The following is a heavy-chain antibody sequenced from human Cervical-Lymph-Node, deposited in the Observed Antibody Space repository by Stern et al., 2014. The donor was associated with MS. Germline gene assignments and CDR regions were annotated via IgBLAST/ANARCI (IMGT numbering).Heavy chain of an antibody. CDR3: ARDRDGAWFDH. CDR1: GDSIRSGSYY. J-gene: IGHJ5*02. CDR2: IYHTGST. D-gene: IGHD1-26*01. V-gene: IGHV4-61*02. Sequence: VQLVESGPGLMKPSQTLSLTCTVSGDSIRSGSYYWSWIRQSAGKGLQWIGRIYHTGSTYYNPSLVSRVAMSVDTAKNQFSLQGRSVTAADTAMYYCARDRDGAWFDHWGQGTLVTVSS.